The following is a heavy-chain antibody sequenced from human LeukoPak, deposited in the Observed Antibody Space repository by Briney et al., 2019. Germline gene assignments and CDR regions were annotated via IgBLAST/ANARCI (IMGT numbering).Heavy chain of an antibody. CDR3: ARLSRGYSPAAIGY. Sequence: PSETLSLTCAVYGGSFSGYYWSWIRQPPGKGLEWIGEINHSGSTNYNPSLKSRVTISVDTSKNQFSLKLSSVTAADTAVYYCARLSRGYSPAAIGYWGQGTLVTVSS. D-gene: IGHD5-18*01. J-gene: IGHJ4*02. V-gene: IGHV4-34*01. CDR1: GGSFSGYY. CDR2: INHSGST.